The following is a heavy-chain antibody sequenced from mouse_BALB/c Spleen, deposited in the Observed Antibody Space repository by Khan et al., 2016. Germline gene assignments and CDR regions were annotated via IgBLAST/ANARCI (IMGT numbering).Heavy chain of an antibody. V-gene: IGHV3-6*02. D-gene: IGHD1-1*01. Sequence: EVQLQESGPGLVKPSQSLSLTCSVPGYSITSGYYWNWIRQFPGNKLEWMGYISYDGSNNYNPSLKNRISITRDTSKNQFFLKLNSVTTEDTATYYCARDPFYYYGSSYWYFDVWGAGTTITVSS. CDR1: GYSITSGYY. CDR3: ARDPFYYYGSSYWYFDV. J-gene: IGHJ1*01. CDR2: ISYDGSN.